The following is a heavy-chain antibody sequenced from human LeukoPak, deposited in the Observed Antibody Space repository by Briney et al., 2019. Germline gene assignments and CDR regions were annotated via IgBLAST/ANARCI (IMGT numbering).Heavy chain of an antibody. Sequence: GGSLRLSCAASGFTFSSYAMSWVRQAPGKGLEWVSAISGSGGSTYYADSVKGRFTISRGNSKNTLYLQMNSLRAEDTAVYYCAKDQAGGSGSYSPYYWGQGTLVTVSS. D-gene: IGHD3-10*01. V-gene: IGHV3-23*01. CDR1: GFTFSSYA. CDR2: ISGSGGST. J-gene: IGHJ4*02. CDR3: AKDQAGGSGSYSPYY.